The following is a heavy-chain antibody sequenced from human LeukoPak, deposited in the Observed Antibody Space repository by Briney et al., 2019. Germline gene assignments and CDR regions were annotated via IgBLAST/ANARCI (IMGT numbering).Heavy chain of an antibody. D-gene: IGHD2-2*01. Sequence: VASVKVSCKASGYTFTSYGISWVRQAPGQGLEWMGWISAYNGNTNYAQKLQGRVTMTTDTSTSTAYMELRSLRSDDTAVYYCARDTQIVVVPAAILDLDYYFDYWGQGTLVTVSS. CDR2: ISAYNGNT. J-gene: IGHJ4*02. CDR1: GYTFTSYG. CDR3: ARDTQIVVVPAAILDLDYYFDY. V-gene: IGHV1-18*01.